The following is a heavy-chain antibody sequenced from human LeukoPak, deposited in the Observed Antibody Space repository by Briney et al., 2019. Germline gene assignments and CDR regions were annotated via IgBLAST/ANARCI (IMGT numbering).Heavy chain of an antibody. D-gene: IGHD1-26*01. V-gene: IGHV3-7*01. CDR3: ARNNYYARDY. Sequence: GGSLRLSCAASGFTFSNYWMSWGRQAPGKGLEWVANVVQDGSDRYYVDSVKGRFTISRDNAKNSLYLQMNSLRAEDTAVYYCARNNYYARDYWGQGTLVTVSP. CDR1: GFTFSNYW. CDR2: VVQDGSDR. J-gene: IGHJ4*02.